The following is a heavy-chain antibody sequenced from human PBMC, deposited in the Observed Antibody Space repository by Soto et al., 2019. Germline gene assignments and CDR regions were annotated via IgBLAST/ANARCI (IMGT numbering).Heavy chain of an antibody. CDR2: IYYSGST. J-gene: IGHJ5*02. V-gene: IGHV4-59*08. D-gene: IGHD3-3*01. CDR3: ASGGRRVTIFGVVIMLPLFDP. Sequence: PSETLSLTCTVSGGSISSYYWSWIRQPPGKGLEWIGYIYYSGSTNYNPSLKSRVTISVDTSKNQFSLKLSSVTAADTAVYYCASGGRRVTIFGVVIMLPLFDPWGQGTLVTAPQ. CDR1: GGSISSYY.